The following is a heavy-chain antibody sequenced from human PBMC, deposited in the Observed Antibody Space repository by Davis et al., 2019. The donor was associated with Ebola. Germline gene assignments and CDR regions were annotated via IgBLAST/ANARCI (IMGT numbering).Heavy chain of an antibody. CDR2: LFSDGIFT. Sequence: PGGSLRLSCAASGFSLSTYEMNWVRQAPGKGLEWVSYLFSDGIFTYYGDSVKGRFTISRDIAKNSLFLQMNSLRAEDTAVYYCVRDKFGSGGDAFDIWGQGTMVTVSS. J-gene: IGHJ3*02. D-gene: IGHD3-10*01. CDR3: VRDKFGSGGDAFDI. V-gene: IGHV3-48*03. CDR1: GFSLSTYE.